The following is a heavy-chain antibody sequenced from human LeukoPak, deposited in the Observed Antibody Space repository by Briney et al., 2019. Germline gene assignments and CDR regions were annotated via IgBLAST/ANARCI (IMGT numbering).Heavy chain of an antibody. V-gene: IGHV4-39*01. CDR2: IYYSGST. CDR3: ATLRESGSYVDY. Sequence: PSETLSLTCTVSGGSISSTSYYWGWIRQPPGKGLEWIGNIYYSGSTSYNPSLKSRVTISVDTSKNQLSLKLTSVTAADTAVYYCATLRESGSYVDYWGQGTLVTVSS. D-gene: IGHD4-17*01. J-gene: IGHJ4*02. CDR1: GGSISSTSYY.